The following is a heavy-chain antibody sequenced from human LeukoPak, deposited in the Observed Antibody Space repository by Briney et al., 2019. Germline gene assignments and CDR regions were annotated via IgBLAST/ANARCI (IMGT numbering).Heavy chain of an antibody. J-gene: IGHJ4*02. D-gene: IGHD6-13*01. CDR3: ARQTASIAAAGANNDY. Sequence: SETLSLTCTVPGGSISSSSYYWGWIRQPPGKGLEWIGSIYYSGSTYYNPSLKSRVTISVDTSKNQFSLKLSSVTAADTAVYYCARQTASIAAAGANNDYWGQGTLVTVSS. CDR2: IYYSGST. CDR1: GGSISSSSYY. V-gene: IGHV4-39*01.